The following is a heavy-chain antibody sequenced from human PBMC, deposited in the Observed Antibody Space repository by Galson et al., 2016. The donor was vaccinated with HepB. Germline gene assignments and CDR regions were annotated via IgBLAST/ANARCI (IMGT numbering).Heavy chain of an antibody. CDR3: ARGVATGPNYYYMDV. CDR1: GGTLSSDT. CDR2: IIPIFGTA. J-gene: IGHJ6*03. Sequence: SVKVSCKASGGTLSSDTISWVRQAPGQGLEWMGGIIPIFGTANYAQKLQGRVTINVDKSTTTAYMELSRLRSEDTAVYYCARGVATGPNYYYMDVWGKGTTVTVSS. V-gene: IGHV1-69*06. D-gene: IGHD5-12*01.